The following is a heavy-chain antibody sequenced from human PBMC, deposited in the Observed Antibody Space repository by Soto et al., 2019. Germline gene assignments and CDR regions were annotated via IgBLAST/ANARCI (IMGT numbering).Heavy chain of an antibody. CDR2: ISYDGVSK. Sequence: GGSLRLSCAASGFSFSSHAMHWVRQAPGKGLEWVAGISYDGVSKYYTGSVKGRFTIARDNSRNALYLQLNSLSSGDTAIYYCASEQQSRRVGDYWGLGTLVTVSS. J-gene: IGHJ4*02. V-gene: IGHV3-30-3*01. D-gene: IGHD6-13*01. CDR1: GFSFSSHA. CDR3: ASEQQSRRVGDY.